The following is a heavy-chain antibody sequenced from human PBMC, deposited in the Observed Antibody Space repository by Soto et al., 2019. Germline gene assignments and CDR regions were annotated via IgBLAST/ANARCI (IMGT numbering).Heavy chain of an antibody. J-gene: IGHJ4*02. D-gene: IGHD6-19*01. V-gene: IGHV3-30*18. CDR2: ISYDGSNK. Sequence: QVPLVESGGGVVQPGRSLRLSCAASGFTFSSYGMHWVRQAPGKGLEWVAVISYDGSNKYYADSVKGRFTISRDNSKNTLYLQMNSLRAEDTAVYYCAKDRRIAVALDYWGQGTLVTVSS. CDR1: GFTFSSYG. CDR3: AKDRRIAVALDY.